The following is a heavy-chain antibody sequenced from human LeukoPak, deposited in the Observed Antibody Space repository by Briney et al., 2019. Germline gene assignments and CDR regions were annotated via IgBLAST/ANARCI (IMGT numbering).Heavy chain of an antibody. J-gene: IGHJ4*02. CDR3: AKDRSSGSYFYFDY. CDR1: GFTFSNDA. CDR2: ISATGFST. Sequence: GGSLRFSCAASGFTFSNDAMSWVRQAPGKGLEWVSVISATGFSTYYADSVKGRFTISRDNSKNTLYLQVNSLRADDTAVYYCAKDRSSGSYFYFDYWGQGTLVTVSS. V-gene: IGHV3-23*01. D-gene: IGHD1-26*01.